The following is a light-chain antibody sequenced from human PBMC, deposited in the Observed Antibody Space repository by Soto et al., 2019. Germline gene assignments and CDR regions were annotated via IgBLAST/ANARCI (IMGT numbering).Light chain of an antibody. J-gene: IGKJ2*02. V-gene: IGKV3D-15*01. CDR1: QSVSAN. CDR3: QQYNNWPPGT. CDR2: GPS. Sequence: EIVMTQSPATLSVSPGERATLSCRASQSVSANIAWYQQKPGQAPRLLIYGPSTRATGIPARFSGSGSGTEFTLTISSLQSEDFAVYYCQQYNNWPPGTFGQGTKLEI.